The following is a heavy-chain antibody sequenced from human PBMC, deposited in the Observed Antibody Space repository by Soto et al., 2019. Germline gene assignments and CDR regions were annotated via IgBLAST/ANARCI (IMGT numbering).Heavy chain of an antibody. D-gene: IGHD5-18*01. CDR3: AKDTSPRWIQLWQFDY. Sequence: EVQLLESGGGLVQPGGSLRLSCAASGFTFSSYAMSWVRQAPGKGLEWVSAISGSGGSTYYADSVKGRFTISRDNSKNTLYLQMNSLRAEDTAVYYCAKDTSPRWIQLWQFDYWGQGTLVTVSS. CDR2: ISGSGGST. J-gene: IGHJ4*02. V-gene: IGHV3-23*01. CDR1: GFTFSSYA.